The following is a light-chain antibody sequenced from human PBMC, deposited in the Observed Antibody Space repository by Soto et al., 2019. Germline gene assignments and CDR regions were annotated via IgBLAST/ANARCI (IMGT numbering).Light chain of an antibody. CDR1: QGIRNA. V-gene: IGKV1-17*01. CDR3: QHLRRYPFT. J-gene: IGKJ4*01. Sequence: DLHMPHSPSSLSPSVGCPVTITCRASQGIRNALAWYQQKPGEAPKLLIYAASTLDGGVPSRFSGSGSGTDFALTITSLQAEDFATYYCQHLRRYPFTFGGGTKVDIK. CDR2: AAS.